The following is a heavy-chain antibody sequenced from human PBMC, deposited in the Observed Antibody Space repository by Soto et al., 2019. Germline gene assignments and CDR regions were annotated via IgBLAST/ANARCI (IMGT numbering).Heavy chain of an antibody. CDR2: IIPILGIA. CDR1: GGTFSSYT. J-gene: IGHJ5*02. Sequence: QVQLVQSGAEVKKPGSSVKVSCKASGGTFSSYTISWVRQAPGQGLEWMGRIIPILGIANYAQKFQGRGTVTEDXXPXTXXRERSSLRSEDTAVYYCARIGEAPRDSSGRNWFDPWGQGTLVTVSS. CDR3: ARIGEAPRDSSGRNWFDP. V-gene: IGHV1-69*02. D-gene: IGHD3-22*01.